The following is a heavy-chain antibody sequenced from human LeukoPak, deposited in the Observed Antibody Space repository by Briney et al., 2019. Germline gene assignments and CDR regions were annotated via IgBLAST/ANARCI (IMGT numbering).Heavy chain of an antibody. CDR1: GFTFSSYA. D-gene: IGHD3-3*01. CDR2: ISGSGGST. CDR3: AKDQDIRFLGWFDP. Sequence: GGSLRLSCAASGFTFSSYAMSWVRQAPGKGLEWVSAISGSGGSTYYADSVKGRFTISRDNSKNTLYLQMNSLRAEDTAAYYCAKDQDIRFLGWFDPWGQGTLVTVSS. V-gene: IGHV3-23*01. J-gene: IGHJ5*02.